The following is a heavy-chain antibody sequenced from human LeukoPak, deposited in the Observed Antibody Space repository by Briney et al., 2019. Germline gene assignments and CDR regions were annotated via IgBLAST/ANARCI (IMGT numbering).Heavy chain of an antibody. CDR2: INPSGGST. D-gene: IGHD4-23*01. V-gene: IGHV1-46*01. J-gene: IGHJ5*02. Sequence: ASVKVSCKASGNTFTSYYIHWVRQAPGQGLEWMGVINPSGGSTNYAQKFQGRVTMTRDTSTTTGYMELSSLRSEDTAVYYCATDSGGNSHWFDPWGQGTLVTVSS. CDR1: GNTFTSYY. CDR3: ATDSGGNSHWFDP.